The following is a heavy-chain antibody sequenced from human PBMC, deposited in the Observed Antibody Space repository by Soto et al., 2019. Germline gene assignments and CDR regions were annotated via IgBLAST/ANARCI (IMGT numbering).Heavy chain of an antibody. V-gene: IGHV1-8*01. D-gene: IGHD1-26*01. CDR2: MSPHSGIA. Sequence: QVQLVQSGADVKQPGASVKVSCKASGYTFTSYDINWARQATGQGLEWMGWMSPHSGIAACAQKLQDRVTMTRDTSISTAYMELSGLTYEDTAVYYCARGVIAGVDYWGQGNLVTVSS. CDR3: ARGVIAGVDY. J-gene: IGHJ4*02. CDR1: GYTFTSYD.